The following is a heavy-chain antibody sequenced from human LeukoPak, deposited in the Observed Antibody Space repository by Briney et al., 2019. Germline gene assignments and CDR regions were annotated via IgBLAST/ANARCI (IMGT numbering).Heavy chain of an antibody. J-gene: IGHJ4*02. D-gene: IGHD5-18*01. CDR2: ISGSGGST. V-gene: IGHV3-23*01. Sequence: GGSLRLSCAASGFTFTSYAMSWVRQAPGKGLDWVSAISGSGGSTYYADYVTGRFTISRDNSKNTLYLKMNSLRAEDTAVYYCAKDSTFAFSYPRGDYFGYWGQGTLVTVSS. CDR3: AKDSTFAFSYPRGDYFGY. CDR1: GFTFTSYA.